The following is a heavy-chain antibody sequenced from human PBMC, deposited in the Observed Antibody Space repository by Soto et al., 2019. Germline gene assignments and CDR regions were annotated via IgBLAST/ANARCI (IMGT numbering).Heavy chain of an antibody. CDR2: ISWNSGSI. V-gene: IGHV3-9*01. J-gene: IGHJ6*02. CDR3: AKDIQFARGWNYYWDGMDV. D-gene: IGHD6-19*01. CDR1: GFTFDDHA. Sequence: EVQLVESGGGLVQPGRSLRLSCAASGFTFDDHAMHWVRQAPGKGLGWVAGISWNSGSIDYAVSVKGRFTISGDNAEKSLNLQMDSLRPEDTAFYYCAKDIQFARGWNYYWDGMDVWGQGTTVTVSS.